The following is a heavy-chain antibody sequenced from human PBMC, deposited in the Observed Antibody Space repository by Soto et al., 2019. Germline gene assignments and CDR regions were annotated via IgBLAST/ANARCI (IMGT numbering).Heavy chain of an antibody. V-gene: IGHV3-33*01. CDR1: GFTFSKYG. Sequence: QVQLVESGGGVVQSGRSLRLSCEASGFTFSKYGMHWVRQAPGKGLEWVAVIWYDGSDRWYADSVKGRFSISRDNSKNTMYLQMSNLRVEDTAVYFCARDYASSWCPSYWGQGTLVGVSS. CDR2: IWYDGSDR. D-gene: IGHD6-13*01. J-gene: IGHJ4*02. CDR3: ARDYASSWCPSY.